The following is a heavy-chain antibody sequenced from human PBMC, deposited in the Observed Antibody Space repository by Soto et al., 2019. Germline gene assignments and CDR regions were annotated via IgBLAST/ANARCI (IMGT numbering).Heavy chain of an antibody. Sequence: GGSLRLSCAASGFTFSSYSMNWVRQAPGKGLEWVSYISSSSSTIYYADSVKGRFTISRDNAKNSLYLQMNSLRDEDTAVYYCARDGQAGYCSGGSCEGYYYYYYGMDVWGQGTTVTVSS. J-gene: IGHJ6*02. CDR1: GFTFSSYS. V-gene: IGHV3-48*02. D-gene: IGHD2-15*01. CDR2: ISSSSSTI. CDR3: ARDGQAGYCSGGSCEGYYYYYYGMDV.